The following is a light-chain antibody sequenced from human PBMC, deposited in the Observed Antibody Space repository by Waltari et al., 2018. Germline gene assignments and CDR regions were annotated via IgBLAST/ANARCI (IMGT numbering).Light chain of an antibody. V-gene: IGKV1-9*01. CDR3: QQLNSYPLT. CDR2: AAS. CDR1: QGISSF. Sequence: DIQLTQSPSFLSASVGDRVTITFRASQGISSFLAWYQQKPGQAPKFLIYAASTLQSGVPSRFSGSGYGTEFTLTISSLQPEDFATYYCQQLNSYPLTFGGGTKVEIK. J-gene: IGKJ4*01.